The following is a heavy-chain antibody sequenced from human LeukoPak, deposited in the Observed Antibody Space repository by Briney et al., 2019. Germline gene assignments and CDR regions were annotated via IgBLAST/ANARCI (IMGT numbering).Heavy chain of an antibody. CDR3: ARVVNAPRYQWLVPNDALHI. D-gene: IGHD6-19*01. CDR2: INPTSGAT. J-gene: IGHJ3*02. V-gene: IGHV1-2*02. CDR1: GYTFTDYY. Sequence: GASVKVTCKASGYTFTDYYIHWVRQAPGQGLEWMGSINPTSGATYYAQKFQVRVTMTGDTSISTAYMELSRLRSDDTAVYYCARVVNAPRYQWLVPNDALHIWGQGTMVTVSS.